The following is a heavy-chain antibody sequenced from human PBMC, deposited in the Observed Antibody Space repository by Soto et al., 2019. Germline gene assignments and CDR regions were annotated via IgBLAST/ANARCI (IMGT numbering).Heavy chain of an antibody. V-gene: IGHV3-30*18. CDR1: GFTFSSYG. D-gene: IGHD3-22*01. CDR3: AKDQEGAYYYDSSGYYPLVGKTDY. J-gene: IGHJ4*02. Sequence: GGSLRLSCAASGFTFSSYGMHWVRQAPGKGLEWVAVISYDGSNKYYADSVKGRFTISRDNSKNTLYLQMNSLRAEDTAVYYCAKDQEGAYYYDSSGYYPLVGKTDYWGQGTLVTVSS. CDR2: ISYDGSNK.